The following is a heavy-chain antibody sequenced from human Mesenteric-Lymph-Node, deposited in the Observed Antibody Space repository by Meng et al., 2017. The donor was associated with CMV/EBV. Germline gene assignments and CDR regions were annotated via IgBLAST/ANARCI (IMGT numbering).Heavy chain of an antibody. Sequence: GGSLRLSCAASGFTFSSYAMSWVRQAPGKGLEWVSSISGSGDTTDYADSVKGRFTISRDNAKSSLYLQMDSLRAEDTAVYYCARGTSSFLQYYYFDSWGQGTLVTVSS. CDR1: GFTFSSYA. CDR2: ISGSGDTT. D-gene: IGHD4-11*01. J-gene: IGHJ4*02. CDR3: ARGTSSFLQYYYFDS. V-gene: IGHV3-23*01.